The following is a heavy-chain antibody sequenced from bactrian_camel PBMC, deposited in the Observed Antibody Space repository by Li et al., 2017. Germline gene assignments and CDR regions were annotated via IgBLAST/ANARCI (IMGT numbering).Heavy chain of an antibody. J-gene: IGHJ6*01. CDR2: ITTSGGVT. CDR1: GFTFSDYT. Sequence: HVQLVESGGGLVQPGGSLRLSCAASGFTFSDYTMHWVRQAPGKGLEWVSRITTSGGVTYYADSVKGRFTVSRDNAKNTLYLQLNSLKTEDTAMYYCAKQTTFSSWGPGTQVTVS. CDR3: AKQTTFSS. V-gene: IGHV3S1*01.